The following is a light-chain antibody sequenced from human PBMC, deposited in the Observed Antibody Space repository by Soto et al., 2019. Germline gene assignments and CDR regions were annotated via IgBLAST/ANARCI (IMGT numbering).Light chain of an antibody. J-gene: IGKJ1*01. CDR3: QQYNVYSPWT. V-gene: IGKV1-5*01. CDR2: DAS. Sequence: VQMTQSPSTLSASVGYRATIACRDSQSIRSWLAWYQQKPAKAPKLLIYDASTLESGVPSRFSGSGAGTEFTLTITSLQPDDFATYYCQQYNVYSPWTFGQGTKVDIK. CDR1: QSIRSW.